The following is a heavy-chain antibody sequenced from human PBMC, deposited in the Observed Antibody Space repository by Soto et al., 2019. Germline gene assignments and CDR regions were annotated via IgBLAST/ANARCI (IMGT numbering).Heavy chain of an antibody. CDR1: VGSVRSGSYY. CDR3: ARHFSGGDRSDDYHYYAMDV. J-gene: IGHJ6*02. D-gene: IGHD2-21*02. V-gene: IGHV4-61*01. Sequence: SETLSLTCAFSVGSVRSGSYYWSWIRQPPGQGLEWIGQIYYSGSTNYNPSLKSRVTISVDTSKNQFSLGLSSVTAADTAVYYCARHFSGGDRSDDYHYYAMDVWGQGTTGTVS. CDR2: IYYSGST.